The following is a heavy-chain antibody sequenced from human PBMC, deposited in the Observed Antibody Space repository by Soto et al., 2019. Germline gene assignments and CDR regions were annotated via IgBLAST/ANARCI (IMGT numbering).Heavy chain of an antibody. J-gene: IGHJ3*02. Sequence: QMQLVQSGPEVKKPGTSVKVSCMASGFTFTSSAMQWVRQARGQRLEWIGWIVVGSGNTNYAQKFQERATITRDMSTSTAYMELSSLRSEDTAVYYCAAEYSGSSGWTFDIWGQGTMVTVSS. V-gene: IGHV1-58*02. CDR3: AAEYSGSSGWTFDI. CDR2: IVVGSGNT. CDR1: GFTFTSSA. D-gene: IGHD1-26*01.